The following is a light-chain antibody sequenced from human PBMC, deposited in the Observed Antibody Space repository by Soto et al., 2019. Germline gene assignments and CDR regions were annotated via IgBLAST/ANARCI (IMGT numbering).Light chain of an antibody. CDR1: NINVGGNS. J-gene: IGLJ1*01. CDR3: GSWASSLSAYV. Sequence: QSVLAQPPAVSAAPGQRVTISCSGSNINVGGNSVSWYQQLPGTAPKLPIYDDNKRPSGIPDRFSGSKSGTSATLGITGFQTGDEADYYCGSWASSLSAYVFGTGTKVTV. V-gene: IGLV1-51*01. CDR2: DDN.